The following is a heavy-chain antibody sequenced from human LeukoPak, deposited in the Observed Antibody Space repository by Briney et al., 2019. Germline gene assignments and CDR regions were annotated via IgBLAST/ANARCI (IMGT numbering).Heavy chain of an antibody. Sequence: PSETLSLTCTVSGGSITSDSHFWGWIRQPPGKGLEWIGSISYSGGTYYNPSLKSRLTMSVDTSKNQFSLKLSSVTAADTAVYYCARVDYDSSGYNDAFDIWGQGTMVTVSS. D-gene: IGHD3-22*01. CDR1: GGSITSDSHF. CDR2: ISYSGGT. J-gene: IGHJ3*02. CDR3: ARVDYDSSGYNDAFDI. V-gene: IGHV4-39*07.